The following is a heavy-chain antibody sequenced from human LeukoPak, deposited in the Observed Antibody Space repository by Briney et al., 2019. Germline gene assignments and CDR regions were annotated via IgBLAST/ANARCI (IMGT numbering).Heavy chain of an antibody. CDR2: IYPGDSDT. J-gene: IGHJ4*02. D-gene: IGHD6-13*01. CDR1: GYSFATYW. Sequence: GESLKISCKGSGYSFATYWIAWVRQMPGKGLEWMGIIYPGDSDTRYSPSFQGQVTISADKSINTAYLQWSSLKASDTAIYHCASSKSSSWYPFYLDYWGQGTLVTVSP. CDR3: ASSKSSSWYPFYLDY. V-gene: IGHV5-51*01.